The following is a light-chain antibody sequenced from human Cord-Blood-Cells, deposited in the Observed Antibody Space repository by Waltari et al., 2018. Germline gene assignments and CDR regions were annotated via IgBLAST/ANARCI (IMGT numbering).Light chain of an antibody. Sequence: DIQMTQSPSSLSASVGDRVTITFRASQSISSYLNWYQQKPGKVPNLLIYAASSLQSGVPSRFSGSGSGTDFTLTISSLQPEDFATYYCQQSYSTPFTFGPGTKVDIK. CDR2: AAS. CDR1: QSISSY. V-gene: IGKV1-39*01. CDR3: QQSYSTPFT. J-gene: IGKJ3*01.